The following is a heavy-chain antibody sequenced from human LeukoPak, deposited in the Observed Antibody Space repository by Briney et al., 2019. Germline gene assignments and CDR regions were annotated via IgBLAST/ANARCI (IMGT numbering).Heavy chain of an antibody. CDR3: VKDIESGSWYRGFDH. D-gene: IGHD1-26*01. J-gene: IGHJ4*02. Sequence: GGSLRLSCAASGFNFDDYSMHWVRQAPGRGLEWVSLITWEGGVTSYTESVRGRFTISRDSSKNSLFLQMNSLRTGDTAFYYCVKDIESGSWYRGFDHWGQGTLVSVSS. V-gene: IGHV3-43*01. CDR1: GFNFDDYS. CDR2: ITWEGGVT.